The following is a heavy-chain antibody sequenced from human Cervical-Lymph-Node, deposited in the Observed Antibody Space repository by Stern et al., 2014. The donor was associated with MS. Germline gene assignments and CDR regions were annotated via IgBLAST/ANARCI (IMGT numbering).Heavy chain of an antibody. J-gene: IGHJ3*02. CDR2: IIPMLGIA. CDR1: GGTFNNYA. D-gene: IGHD2-15*01. CDR3: ATDGGGLDI. Sequence: QVQLVQSGAEVKKPGSSVKVSCKASGGTFNNYAIRWVRQAPGQGLEWVGGIIPMLGIANYAQNFQGRATITADKSTSTAYMDITSLRSEDTAVYFCATDGGGLDIWGRGTTVTISS. V-gene: IGHV1-69*17.